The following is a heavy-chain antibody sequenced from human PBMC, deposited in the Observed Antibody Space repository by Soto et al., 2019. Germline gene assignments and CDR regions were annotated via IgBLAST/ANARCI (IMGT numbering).Heavy chain of an antibody. CDR3: ARSGPTMRAAAVSY. J-gene: IGHJ4*02. CDR1: GGSFSGYY. D-gene: IGHD6-13*01. Sequence: QVQLQQWGAGLLKPSETLSLTCAVYGGSFSGYYWSWIRQPPGKGLEWIGEINHSGSTNYNPSLKSRVTISGDTSKNQFSLRLSSVTAADTAVYYCARSGPTMRAAAVSYWGQGTLVTVSS. CDR2: INHSGST. V-gene: IGHV4-34*01.